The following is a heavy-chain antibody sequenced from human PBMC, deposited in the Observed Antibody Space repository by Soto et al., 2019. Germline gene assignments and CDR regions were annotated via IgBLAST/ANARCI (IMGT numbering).Heavy chain of an antibody. CDR3: AGGGGGYGGTSGWDTFDF. V-gene: IGHV4-59*01. CDR1: GGSISSYY. J-gene: IGHJ3*01. Sequence: PSETLSLTCTVSGGSISSYYWSWIRQPPGKGLEWIGYIFYSGSTNYNSSLKSRVIMSVDTSKNQFSLKLSSVTAADTAVYYCAGGGGGYGGTSGWDTFDFGGKGTWATVS. D-gene: IGHD2-15*01. CDR2: IFYSGST.